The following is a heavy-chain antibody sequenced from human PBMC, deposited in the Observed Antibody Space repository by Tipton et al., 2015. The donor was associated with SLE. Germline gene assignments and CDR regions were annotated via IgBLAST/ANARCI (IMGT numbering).Heavy chain of an antibody. Sequence: LRLSCTVSGGSISSYYWSWIRQPPGKGLEWIGYIYYSGSTNYNPSLKSRVTISVDTSKNQFSLKLSSVTAADTAVYYCARDLGYDAFDIWDQGTMVTVSS. CDR3: ARDLGYDAFDI. D-gene: IGHD3-16*01. CDR1: GGSISSYY. V-gene: IGHV4-59*01. CDR2: IYYSGST. J-gene: IGHJ3*02.